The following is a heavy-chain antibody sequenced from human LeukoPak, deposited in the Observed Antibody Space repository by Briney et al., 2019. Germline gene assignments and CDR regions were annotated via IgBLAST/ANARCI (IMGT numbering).Heavy chain of an antibody. CDR2: ISSSSSYI. Sequence: PGGSLRLSCAASGFTFSSYAMSWVRQAPGKGLEWVSSISSSSSYIYYADSVKGRFAISRDNAKNSLYLQMNSLRAEDTAVYYCATVHSGSYVDFDYWGQGTLVTVSS. V-gene: IGHV3-21*04. D-gene: IGHD1-26*01. CDR1: GFTFSSYA. CDR3: ATVHSGSYVDFDY. J-gene: IGHJ4*02.